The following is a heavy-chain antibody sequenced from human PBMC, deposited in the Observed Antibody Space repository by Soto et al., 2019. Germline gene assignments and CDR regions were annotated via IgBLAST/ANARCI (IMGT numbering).Heavy chain of an antibody. V-gene: IGHV2-5*02. CDR2: MFWDDDK. J-gene: IGHJ4*02. CDR1: GFSLSTRGVG. Sequence: QITLKESGPTLVKPTQTLTLTCSFSGFSLSTRGVGVGWIRQPPGKALEWLALMFWDDDKWYSPSLRSRLTITEDTSKNQVVLTMTKMDPVDTATYYCAHRSRGYAYYFDQWGQGTLVTVSS. CDR3: AHRSRGYAYYFDQ. D-gene: IGHD5-12*01.